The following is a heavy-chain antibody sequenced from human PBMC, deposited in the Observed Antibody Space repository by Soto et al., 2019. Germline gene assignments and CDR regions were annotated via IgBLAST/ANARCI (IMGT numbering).Heavy chain of an antibody. J-gene: IGHJ6*02. D-gene: IGHD3-16*01. V-gene: IGHV1-69*01. CDR3: ATGGHNDGYNFFHGMDV. CDR1: GGIFTNNS. Sequence: QVQVVQSGAEVKKPGSSVKVSCKVSGGIFTNNSISWVRQAPGQGLEWLGGVIPLFDTAYYAQIFRGRLTISADGATTTAYTELSGLTSAAPAVYFCATGGHNDGYNFFHGMDVWGQGTTVTVS. CDR2: VIPLFDTA.